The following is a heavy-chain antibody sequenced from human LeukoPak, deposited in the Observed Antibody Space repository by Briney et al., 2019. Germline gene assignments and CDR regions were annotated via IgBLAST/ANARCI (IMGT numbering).Heavy chain of an antibody. CDR3: ASQTAVLRFLEWLSPYGMDV. V-gene: IGHV3-66*02. D-gene: IGHD3-3*01. Sequence: GGSLRLSCAASGFTVSSNYMSWVRQAPGKLLEWDSVIYSGGSTYYADSVKGRFTISRDNSKNTLYLQMNSLRAEDTAVYYCASQTAVLRFLEWLSPYGMDVWGQGTTVTVSS. CDR1: GFTVSSNY. J-gene: IGHJ6*02. CDR2: IYSGGST.